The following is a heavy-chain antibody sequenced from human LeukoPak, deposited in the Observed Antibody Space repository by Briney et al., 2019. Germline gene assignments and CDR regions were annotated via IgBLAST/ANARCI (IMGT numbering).Heavy chain of an antibody. Sequence: GGSLRLSCAASGFTFSSNGLHWVRQAPGKGLEWVSLISYDGSAKYYADSVRGRFIISRDNSKNTLYLQMNSLGTEDTAVYYCAKNRCRGYTASDCYYFDYWGQGTLVTVSS. J-gene: IGHJ4*02. V-gene: IGHV3-30*18. CDR3: AKNRCRGYTASDCYYFDY. D-gene: IGHD5-12*01. CDR1: GFTFSSNG. CDR2: ISYDGSAK.